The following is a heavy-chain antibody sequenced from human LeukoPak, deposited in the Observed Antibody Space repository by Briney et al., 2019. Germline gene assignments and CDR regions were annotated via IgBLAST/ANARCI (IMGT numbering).Heavy chain of an antibody. V-gene: IGHV3-11*06. J-gene: IGHJ4*02. D-gene: IGHD6-13*01. CDR2: ISSSSSYT. Sequence: EGSLRLSCAASGFTFSDYYMSWIRQAPGKGLEWVSYISSSSSYTNYADSVKGRFTISRDNAKNSLYLQMNSLRAEDTAVYYCARARIAAAGPFDYWGQGTLVTVSS. CDR3: ARARIAAAGPFDY. CDR1: GFTFSDYY.